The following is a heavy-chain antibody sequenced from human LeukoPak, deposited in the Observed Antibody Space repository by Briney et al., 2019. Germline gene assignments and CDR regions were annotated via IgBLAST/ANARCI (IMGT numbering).Heavy chain of an antibody. V-gene: IGHV4-39*01. J-gene: IGHJ4*02. D-gene: IGHD3-9*01. CDR3: ARSRGRYFDWFSFDY. Sequence: PSETLSLTCTVSGGSISSSSYYWGWIRQPPGKGLEWIGSIYYSGSTYYNPSLKSRVTISVDTSKNQFSLKLSSVTAADTAVYYCARSRGRYFDWFSFDYWGQGTLVTVSS. CDR1: GGSISSSSYY. CDR2: IYYSGST.